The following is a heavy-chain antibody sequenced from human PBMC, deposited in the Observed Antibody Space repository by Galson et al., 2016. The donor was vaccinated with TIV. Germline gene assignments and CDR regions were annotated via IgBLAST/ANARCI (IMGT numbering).Heavy chain of an antibody. D-gene: IGHD2-15*01. J-gene: IGHJ4*02. CDR3: AGEWWVTYTDRPFFEY. Sequence: ETLSLTCTVSGGSTDSSFWSWLRQPAGKGLEWIGRLNTAGGTSYNPSLNSRVTMSVDTSEHHFSFSLRLTSVTAADTGVYFCAGEWWVTYTDRPFFEYWGQGILVTVSS. V-gene: IGHV4-4*07. CDR1: GGSTDSSF. CDR2: LNTAGGT.